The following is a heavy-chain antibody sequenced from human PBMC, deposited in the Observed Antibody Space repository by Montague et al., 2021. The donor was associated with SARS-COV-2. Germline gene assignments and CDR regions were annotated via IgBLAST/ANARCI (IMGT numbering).Heavy chain of an antibody. V-gene: IGHV4-31*03. Sequence: TLSLTCSVSGGSISSGGYYWSWIRHHPGKGLEWIGYIYYTGRTYYNPSLKSRISMSVDTSNNQFSLSLSSLTAADTAVFYCVRVKVGATNLIYFDYWGQGTLVTVSS. CDR1: GGSISSGGYY. D-gene: IGHD1-26*01. J-gene: IGHJ4*02. CDR3: VRVKVGATNLIYFDY. CDR2: IYYTGRT.